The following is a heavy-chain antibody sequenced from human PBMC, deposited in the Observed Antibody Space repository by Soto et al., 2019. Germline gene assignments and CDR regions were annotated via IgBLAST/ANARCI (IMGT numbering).Heavy chain of an antibody. CDR1: GFTFSDYY. CDR3: ARMATFGSLNWFDP. D-gene: IGHD3-16*01. J-gene: IGHJ5*02. V-gene: IGHV3-11*01. CDR2: ISSSDTII. Sequence: GGSLRLSCAASGFTFSDYYMSWIRQAPGKGLEWVSYISSSDTIIYYADSVKGRFTISRDNAKNSLYLQMNSLRSDDMAIYYCARMATFGSLNWFDPWGQGTLVTVSS.